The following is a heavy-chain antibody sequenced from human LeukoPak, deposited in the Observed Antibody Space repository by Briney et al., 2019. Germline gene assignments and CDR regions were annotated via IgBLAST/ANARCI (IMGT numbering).Heavy chain of an antibody. CDR3: ARVGYYDVLTGYCDY. Sequence: GASVKVSCKASGYTFTSYTINWVRQAPGQGLEWMGWISAYNGDTDYAQNLQGRFTMTTDTSTSTAYMELRSLRSDDTAVYYCARVGYYDVLTGYCDYWGQGTLVTVSS. J-gene: IGHJ4*02. V-gene: IGHV1-18*01. CDR1: GYTFTSYT. CDR2: ISAYNGDT. D-gene: IGHD3-9*01.